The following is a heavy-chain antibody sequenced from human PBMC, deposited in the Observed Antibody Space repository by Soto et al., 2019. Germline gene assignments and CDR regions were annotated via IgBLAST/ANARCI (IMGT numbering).Heavy chain of an antibody. V-gene: IGHV1-2*02. D-gene: IGHD4-17*01. Sequence: GSSVKVSCKASGYTFAVYYMHWVRQAPGQGLEWMGWINPNSGGTNYAQKFQGRVTMTRDTSISTAYMELSRLRADDTAVYYCAATGNTQEDYGMDVWGQGTTVTSP. J-gene: IGHJ6*02. CDR3: AATGNTQEDYGMDV. CDR1: GYTFAVYY. CDR2: INPNSGGT.